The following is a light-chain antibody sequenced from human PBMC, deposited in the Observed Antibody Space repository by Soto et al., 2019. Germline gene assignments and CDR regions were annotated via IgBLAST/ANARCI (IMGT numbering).Light chain of an antibody. CDR3: QQYNNWPPMYT. CDR1: QPVSSGSNNKYF. J-gene: IGKJ2*01. V-gene: IGKV4-1*01. CDR2: WAS. Sequence: DIVMTQSPDSLAVSLGERATINCKSSQPVSSGSNNKYFLAWYQQKPGQPPKVLISWASTRESGVPDRFSGSGSGTEFTLTISSLQSEDFAVYYCQQYNNWPPMYTFGQGTKLEIK.